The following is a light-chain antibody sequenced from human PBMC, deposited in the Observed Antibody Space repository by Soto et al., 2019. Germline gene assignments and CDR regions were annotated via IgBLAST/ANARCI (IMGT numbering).Light chain of an antibody. CDR2: GNS. CDR3: QSYDSSLRVV. J-gene: IGLJ2*01. CDR1: SSDIGAGYD. V-gene: IGLV1-40*01. Sequence: QSVLTQPPSVSGAPGQRVTISCTGTSSDIGAGYDVHWYQQLPGRAPKLLIYGNSNRPSGVPDRFSGSKSGTSASLAITGLQAEDEAVYYCQSYDSSLRVVFGGGTKLTVL.